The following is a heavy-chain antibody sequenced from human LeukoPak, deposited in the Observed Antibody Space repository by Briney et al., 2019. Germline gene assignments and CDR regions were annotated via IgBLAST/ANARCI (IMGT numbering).Heavy chain of an antibody. D-gene: IGHD1-26*01. CDR2: IYTSGST. CDR3: ATVGIVGATDWRRLDY. CDR1: GGSISSGSYY. Sequence: KPSETLSLTCTVSGGSISSGSYYWSWIRQPTGKGLEWIGRIYTSGSTNYNPSLKSRVTISVDTSKNQFSLKLSSVTAADTAVYYCATVGIVGATDWRRLDYWGQGTLVTVSS. V-gene: IGHV4-61*02. J-gene: IGHJ4*02.